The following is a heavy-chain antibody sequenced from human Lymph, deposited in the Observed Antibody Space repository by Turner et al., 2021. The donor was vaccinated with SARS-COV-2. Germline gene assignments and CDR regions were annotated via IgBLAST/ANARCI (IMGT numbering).Heavy chain of an antibody. CDR3: ARGLYSGGGMDV. J-gene: IGHJ6*02. Sequence: QVQLVQSVAEVKKPGASVTVSCKASGYTCTSYYINWVRQATGQGLEWVGLRNPNSGNTGYEQKFQGRVTMTRNISISTAYMELSTLRSEDTAVYYCARGLYSGGGMDVWGQGTTVTVSS. CDR1: GYTCTSYY. V-gene: IGHV1-8*01. D-gene: IGHD1-26*01. CDR2: RNPNSGNT.